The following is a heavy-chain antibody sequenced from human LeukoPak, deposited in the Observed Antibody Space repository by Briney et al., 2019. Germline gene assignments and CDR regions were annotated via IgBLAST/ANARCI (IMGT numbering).Heavy chain of an antibody. CDR2: ISYTAST. D-gene: IGHD3-10*01. Sequence: PSETLSLTCTVSSDSIPSPYWSWIRQSPGKGLEWIAFISYTASTRYNPSFKSRVTVSIDTSKNQSSLRLTSVTAADTAVYYCARHFTVGGNYYFGHWDQGTPVTVSS. V-gene: IGHV4-59*08. CDR1: SDSIPSPY. CDR3: ARHFTVGGNYYFGH. J-gene: IGHJ4*02.